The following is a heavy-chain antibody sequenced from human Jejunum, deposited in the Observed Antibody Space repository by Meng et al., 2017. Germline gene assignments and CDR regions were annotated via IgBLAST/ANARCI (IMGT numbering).Heavy chain of an antibody. CDR2: VYHSGSA. Sequence: QMQLQESGPGLVKPSGTLSLTCAVSGGSLHSLHWFNWVRQPPGKGLEWIGEVYHSGSANYNPSLKSRVTISVDKSKNQFSLKLTSVTAADTAVYYCARVADGTGAPYDYWGQGTLVTVSS. CDR1: GGSLHSLHW. CDR3: ARVADGTGAPYDY. J-gene: IGHJ4*02. D-gene: IGHD2-8*02. V-gene: IGHV4-4*02.